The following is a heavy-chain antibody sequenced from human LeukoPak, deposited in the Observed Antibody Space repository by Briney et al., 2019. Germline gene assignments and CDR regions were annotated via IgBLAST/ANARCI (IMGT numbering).Heavy chain of an antibody. D-gene: IGHD1-1*01. CDR1: GGTFSSYA. V-gene: IGHV1-69*04. CDR3: ARDDQLNGDAHYYFDY. Sequence: GASVKVSCKASGGTFSSYAISWVRQAPGQGLEWMGRIIPILGIANYAQKFQGRVTITADKSTSTAYMELSSLRSEDTAVYYCARDDQLNGDAHYYFDYWGQGTLVTVSS. J-gene: IGHJ4*02. CDR2: IIPILGIA.